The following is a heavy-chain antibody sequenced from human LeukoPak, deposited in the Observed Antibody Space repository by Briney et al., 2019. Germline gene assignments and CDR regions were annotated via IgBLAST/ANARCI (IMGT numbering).Heavy chain of an antibody. D-gene: IGHD3-3*01. V-gene: IGHV4-39*07. CDR1: GGSISSSSYY. J-gene: IGHJ4*02. Sequence: SETLSLTCTVSGGSISSSSYYWSWIRQPPGKGLEWIGEINHSGSTNYNPSLKSRVTISVDTSKNQFSLKLSSVTAADTAVYYCARFLWSGSRQEFDYWGQGTLVTVSS. CDR2: INHSGST. CDR3: ARFLWSGSRQEFDY.